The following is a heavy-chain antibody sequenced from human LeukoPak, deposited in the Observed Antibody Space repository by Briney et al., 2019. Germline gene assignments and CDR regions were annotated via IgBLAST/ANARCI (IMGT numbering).Heavy chain of an antibody. CDR3: AREGRRGSAFDI. V-gene: IGHV4-59*01. Sequence: SETLSLTCTVSGGSISSYYWSWIRQPAGKGLEWIGYIYYSGSTNYNPSLKSRVTISVDTSKNQFSLKLSSVTAADTAVYYCAREGRRGSAFDIWGQGTMVTVSS. J-gene: IGHJ3*02. CDR2: IYYSGST. CDR1: GGSISSYY.